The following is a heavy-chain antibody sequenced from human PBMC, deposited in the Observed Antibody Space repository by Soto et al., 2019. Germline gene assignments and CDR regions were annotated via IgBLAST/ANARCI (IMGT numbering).Heavy chain of an antibody. V-gene: IGHV3-30-3*01. Sequence: PGGSKRVSWAASGCTISSYGRHWVSQATGKGLEWVAVISYDGSNKYYADSVKGRFTISRDNSKNTLYLQMNSLRAEDTAVYYCARDYYRFNSGYGFSMDVWGQGTTVTVSS. J-gene: IGHJ6*02. CDR2: ISYDGSNK. CDR3: ARDYYRFNSGYGFSMDV. CDR1: GCTISSYG. D-gene: IGHD5-12*01.